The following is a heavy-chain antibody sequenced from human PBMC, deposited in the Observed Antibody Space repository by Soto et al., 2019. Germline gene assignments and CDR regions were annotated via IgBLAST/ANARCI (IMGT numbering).Heavy chain of an antibody. V-gene: IGHV4-34*01. D-gene: IGHD5-18*01. CDR2: INHSGST. CDR3: EGLGARGGYFRAPHLIGNCGMEV. Sequence: SETLASAFAFYGGSFSGDYWSWIRQPPGKVRELIGEINHSGSTNYNPCLKSRVTISVDTSHNQFSLKLSSVTAADTAVYSCEGLGARGGYFRAPHLIGNCGMEVWGQATRVKVYS. J-gene: IGHJ6*02. CDR1: GGSFSGDY.